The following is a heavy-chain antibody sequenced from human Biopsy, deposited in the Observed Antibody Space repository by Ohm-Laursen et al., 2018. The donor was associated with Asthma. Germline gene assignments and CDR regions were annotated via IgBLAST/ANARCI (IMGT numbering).Heavy chain of an antibody. CDR2: HDHEEGGT. Sequence: ASSVKVSCKISGYSLTDLSMHWVRQAPGKGLEWMGGHDHEEGGTVNARRFQGRVTMTEDTSTDTAYMELSSLSSDDTAVYYCASDFPKDYVRYNFQFWGQGTLVTVSS. CDR3: ASDFPKDYVRYNFQF. D-gene: IGHD4-17*01. V-gene: IGHV1-24*01. CDR1: GYSLTDLS. J-gene: IGHJ4*02.